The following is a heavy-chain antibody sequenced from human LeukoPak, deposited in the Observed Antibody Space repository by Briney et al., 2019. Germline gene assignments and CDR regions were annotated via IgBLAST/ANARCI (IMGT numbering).Heavy chain of an antibody. D-gene: IGHD6-13*01. CDR3: AKDRVSSWYFSVVYYYGMDV. CDR1: GFTFSSYA. CDR2: ISYDGSNK. V-gene: IGHV3-30-3*01. J-gene: IGHJ6*02. Sequence: PGGSLRLSCAASGFTFSSYAMHWVRQAPGKGLEWVAVISYDGSNKYYADSVKGRFTISRDNSKNTLYLQMNSLRAEDTAVYYCAKDRVSSWYFSVVYYYGMDVWGQGTTVTVSS.